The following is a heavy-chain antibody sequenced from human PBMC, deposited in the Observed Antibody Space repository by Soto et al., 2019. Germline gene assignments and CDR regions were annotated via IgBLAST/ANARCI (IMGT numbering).Heavy chain of an antibody. Sequence: QVQLVESGGGVVQPGRSLRLSCAASGFTFSSYGMHWVRQAPGKGLEWVAVIWYDGSNKYYADSVKGRFTISRDNSKNPLYLQMNSLRAEDTAVYYCARDMVEEGLRYFDWLLHGMDVWGQGTTVTVSS. V-gene: IGHV3-33*01. CDR3: ARDMVEEGLRYFDWLLHGMDV. CDR2: IWYDGSNK. D-gene: IGHD3-9*01. J-gene: IGHJ6*02. CDR1: GFTFSSYG.